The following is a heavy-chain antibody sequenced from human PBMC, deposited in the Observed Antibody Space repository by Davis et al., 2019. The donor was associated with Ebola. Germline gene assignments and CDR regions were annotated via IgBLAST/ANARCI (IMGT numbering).Heavy chain of an antibody. CDR1: GGSFSGYY. V-gene: IGHV4-34*01. CDR2: INHSGST. CDR3: ARGRIRVPPGMDV. J-gene: IGHJ6*02. Sequence: SETLSLTCAVYGGSFSGYYWSWIRQPPGKGLEWIGEINHSGSTNYNPSLKSRVTISVDTSKNQFSLKLSSVTAADTAVYYCARGRIRVPPGMDVWGQGTTVTVSS.